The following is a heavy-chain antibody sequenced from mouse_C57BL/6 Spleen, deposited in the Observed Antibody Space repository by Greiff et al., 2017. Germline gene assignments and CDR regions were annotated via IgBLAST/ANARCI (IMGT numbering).Heavy chain of an antibody. V-gene: IGHV1-52*01. CDR3: ARPDYYGSSYSFDY. Sequence: VQLQQPGAELVRPGSSVKLSCKASGYTFTSYWMHWVKQRPIQGLEWIGNIDPSDSETHYNQKFKDKATLTVDKSSSTAYMQLSSLTSEDSAVYYCARPDYYGSSYSFDYWGKGTTLTVSS. CDR1: GYTFTSYW. J-gene: IGHJ2*01. D-gene: IGHD1-1*01. CDR2: IDPSDSET.